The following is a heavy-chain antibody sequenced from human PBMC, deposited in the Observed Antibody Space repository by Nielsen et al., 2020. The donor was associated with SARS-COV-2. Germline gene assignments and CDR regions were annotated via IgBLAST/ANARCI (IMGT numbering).Heavy chain of an antibody. D-gene: IGHD2-15*01. CDR3: ARGWSMKNGYCSGGSCLSFDP. CDR2: INHSGST. Sequence: SETLSLTCAVYGGSFSGYYWSWIRQPPGKGLEWIGEINHSGSTNYNPSLKSRVTISVDTSKNQFSLKLSSVTAADTAVYYCARGWSMKNGYCSGGSCLSFDPWGQGTLATVSS. V-gene: IGHV4-34*01. CDR1: GGSFSGYY. J-gene: IGHJ5*02.